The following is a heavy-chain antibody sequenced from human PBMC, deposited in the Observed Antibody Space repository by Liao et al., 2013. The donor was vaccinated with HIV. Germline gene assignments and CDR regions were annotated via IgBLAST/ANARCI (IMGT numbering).Heavy chain of an antibody. J-gene: IGHJ4*02. CDR3: ARGPY. CDR1: GGSISKSNYY. V-gene: IGHV4-39*07. CDR2: IFYTGTT. Sequence: QLQLQESGPGLVKPSETLSLTCSVSGGSISKSNYYWSWIRQPPGKGLEWIGHIFYTGTTFYKPSLQSRVTMSVDTSENQFSLNLRSVTAADTAFYYCARGPYWGQGILVTVSS.